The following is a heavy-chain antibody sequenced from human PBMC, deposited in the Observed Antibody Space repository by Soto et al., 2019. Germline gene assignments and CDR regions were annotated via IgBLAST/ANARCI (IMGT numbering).Heavy chain of an antibody. D-gene: IGHD3-22*01. CDR1: GGTFSSYA. V-gene: IGHV1-69*01. J-gene: IGHJ4*02. Sequence: QVQLVQSGAEVKKPGSSVKVSCKASGGTFSSYAISWVRQAPGQGLEWMGGIIPIFGTANYAQKFQGRVTITADESTSTAYMELSSLRSDDTAVYYCARSGYYDSSGYYPYFDYWGQGTLVTVSS. CDR2: IIPIFGTA. CDR3: ARSGYYDSSGYYPYFDY.